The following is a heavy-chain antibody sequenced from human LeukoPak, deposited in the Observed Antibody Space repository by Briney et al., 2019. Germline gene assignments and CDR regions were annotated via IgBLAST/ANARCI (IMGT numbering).Heavy chain of an antibody. CDR2: IYYSGST. D-gene: IGHD3-16*01. CDR3: AGFFGVGGWFDP. V-gene: IGHV4-39*01. Sequence: SETLSLTCTVSGGSISSSSYYWGWIRQPPGKGLEWIGSIYYSGSTYYNPSLKSRVTISVDTSKNQFSLKLSSVTAADTAVYYCAGFFGVGGWFDPWGQGTLVTVSS. CDR1: GGSISSSSYY. J-gene: IGHJ5*02.